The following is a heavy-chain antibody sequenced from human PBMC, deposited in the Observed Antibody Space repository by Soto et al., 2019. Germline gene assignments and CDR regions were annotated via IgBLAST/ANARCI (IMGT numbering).Heavy chain of an antibody. J-gene: IGHJ6*02. CDR1: GFTFSSYG. CDR3: ATLRITGTPWTYYYYGMDV. CDR2: ISYDGSNK. V-gene: IGHV3-30*03. Sequence: GGSLRLSCAASGFTFSSYGMHWVRQAPGKGLEWVAVISYDGSNKYYADSVKGRFTISRDNSKNTLYLQMNSLRAEDTAVYYCATLRITGTPWTYYYYGMDVWGQGTTVTVSS. D-gene: IGHD1-20*01.